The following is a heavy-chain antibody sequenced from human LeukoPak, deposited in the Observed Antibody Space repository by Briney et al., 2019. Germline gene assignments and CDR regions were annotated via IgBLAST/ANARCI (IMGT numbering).Heavy chain of an antibody. Sequence: GESLKISCKSSGYSFTSYWIGWVRQLPGKGLEWMGIIYPGDSDIRYSPSFQGQVAISADKSISTAYLQWSSLKASDTAMYYCARQRYSYGEIDYWGQGTLVTVSS. CDR3: ARQRYSYGEIDY. CDR2: IYPGDSDI. J-gene: IGHJ4*02. D-gene: IGHD1-26*01. V-gene: IGHV5-51*01. CDR1: GYSFTSYW.